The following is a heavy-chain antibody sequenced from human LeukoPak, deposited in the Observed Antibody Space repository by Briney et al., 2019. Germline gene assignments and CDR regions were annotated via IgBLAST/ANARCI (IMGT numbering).Heavy chain of an antibody. CDR1: GGSISSSSYS. Sequence: PSETLSLTCTVSGGSISSSSYSWGWIRHPPGKGLEWIGSIYYSGSTYHNPSLKSRVTISVDTSKNQFSLKLSSVTAADTAVYYCARHEDSIAVAGMDYWGQGTLVTVSS. CDR2: IYYSGST. CDR3: ARHEDSIAVAGMDY. J-gene: IGHJ4*02. V-gene: IGHV4-39*01. D-gene: IGHD6-19*01.